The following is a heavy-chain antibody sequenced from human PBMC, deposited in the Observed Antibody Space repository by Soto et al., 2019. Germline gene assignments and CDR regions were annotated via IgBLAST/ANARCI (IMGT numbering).Heavy chain of an antibody. D-gene: IGHD3-9*01. Sequence: SETLSLTCTVSGGSISSGGYYWSWIRQHPGKGLEWIGYIYYSGSTYYNPSLKSRVTISVDTSKSQFSLKLSSVTAADTAVYYCAREISISLFPFDYWGQGTLVTV. J-gene: IGHJ4*02. CDR2: IYYSGST. CDR3: AREISISLFPFDY. CDR1: GGSISSGGYY. V-gene: IGHV4-31*03.